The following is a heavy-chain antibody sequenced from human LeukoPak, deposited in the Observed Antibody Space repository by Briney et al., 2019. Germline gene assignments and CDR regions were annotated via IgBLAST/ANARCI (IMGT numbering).Heavy chain of an antibody. V-gene: IGHV4-31*11. CDR3: ARGSDFFDY. CDR2: IYYSGSA. Sequence: SETLSLTCAVSGGSISSADFYWSWIRQPPGKGLEWIGFIYYSGSAYYNPSLKSRVSISIDTSKNQFSLTLNSVTAADTAVYYCARGSDFFDYWGQRTLVTVSS. J-gene: IGHJ4*02. CDR1: GGSISSADFY.